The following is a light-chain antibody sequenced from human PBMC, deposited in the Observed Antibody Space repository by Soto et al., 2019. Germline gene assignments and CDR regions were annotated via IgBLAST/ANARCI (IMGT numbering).Light chain of an antibody. J-gene: IGLJ1*01. CDR3: SSYTGSSTLYV. CDR1: SSDVGGYDY. V-gene: IGLV2-14*01. Sequence: QSVLTQPASVSGSPGQSITISCTGTSSDVGGYDYVSWYQQQPGKAPKLMIYDVSNRPSGVSNRFSGSKSGNTASLTISGLQAEDEADYYCSSYTGSSTLYVFGTGTKVTVL. CDR2: DVS.